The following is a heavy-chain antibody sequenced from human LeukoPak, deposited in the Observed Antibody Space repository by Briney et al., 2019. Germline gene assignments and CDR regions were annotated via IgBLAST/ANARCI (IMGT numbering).Heavy chain of an antibody. CDR1: GGTFSNYA. D-gene: IGHD2-15*01. CDR3: ARVFSPVVVAATRFYYFDY. J-gene: IGHJ4*02. Sequence: ASVKVSCKASGGTFSNYAISWVRQAPGQGPEWMGGIIPIFGTPNYAQKFQGRITITADKSSSTAYMELSSLRSDDTAVYYCARVFSPVVVAATRFYYFDYWGQGTLVTVSS. V-gene: IGHV1-69*06. CDR2: IIPIFGTP.